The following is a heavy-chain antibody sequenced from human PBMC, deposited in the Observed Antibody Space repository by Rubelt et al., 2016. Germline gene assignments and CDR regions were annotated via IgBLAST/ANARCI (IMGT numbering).Heavy chain of an antibody. CDR3: ASRSSGANSAFDR. Sequence: EVQLVESGGTLVKPGGSLRLSCAASEFRFSSYSMNWVRQAPGKGLERVSSISRSRSYINYADSVTGRLTISRDNAKNSLYLQMDSLRVEDTAVYHCASRSSGANSAFDRWGQGTQVTVSS. CDR1: EFRFSSYS. J-gene: IGHJ5*02. V-gene: IGHV3-21*01. CDR2: ISRSRSYI. D-gene: IGHD6-19*01.